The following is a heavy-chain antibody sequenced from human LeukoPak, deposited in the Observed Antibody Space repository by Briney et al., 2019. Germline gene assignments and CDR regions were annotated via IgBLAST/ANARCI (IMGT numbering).Heavy chain of an antibody. D-gene: IGHD6-13*01. CDR2: ITGSGGNT. J-gene: IGHJ6*02. Sequence: GGSLRLSCAASGFIFSSYSMSWVRQAPGKGLEWVSVITGSGGNTYYADSVKGRLTISKDNSKNTVYLQMSSLRVDDTAVYYCAKAASSSWPSYYYGMDVWAKGPRSPSP. CDR3: AKAASSSWPSYYYGMDV. V-gene: IGHV3-23*01. CDR1: GFIFSSYS.